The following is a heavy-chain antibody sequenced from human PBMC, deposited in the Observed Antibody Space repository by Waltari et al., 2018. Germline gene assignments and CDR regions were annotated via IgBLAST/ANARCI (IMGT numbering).Heavy chain of an antibody. V-gene: IGHV4-4*07. D-gene: IGHD6-13*01. CDR2: IYTSGST. CDR3: ARGGAAADYDY. CDR1: GGSISSYY. J-gene: IGHJ4*02. Sequence: QVQLQESGPGLVKPSETLSLTCTVSGGSISSYYWSWIRQPAGKGLEWIGRIYTSGSTNYNPSRKSRVTMSVDTSKNQCSLKLGAVTAADTAVDYWARGGAAADYDYWGQGTLVTVSS.